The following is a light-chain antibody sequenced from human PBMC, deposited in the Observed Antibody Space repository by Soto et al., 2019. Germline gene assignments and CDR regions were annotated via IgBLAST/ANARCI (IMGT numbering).Light chain of an antibody. V-gene: IGKV3-11*01. CDR1: QSVSTF. CDR3: QHYNSYSEA. J-gene: IGKJ1*01. Sequence: EIVLTQSPGTLSLSPGERATLSCRASQSVSTFLAWYQQKPGQAPRLLIYDVSKRAPGIPARFSGSGSGTDFTLTISSLEPEDFATYYCQHYNSYSEAFGQGTKVELK. CDR2: DVS.